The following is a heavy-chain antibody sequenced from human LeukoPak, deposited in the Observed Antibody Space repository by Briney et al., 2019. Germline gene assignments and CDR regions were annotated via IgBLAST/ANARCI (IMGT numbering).Heavy chain of an antibody. J-gene: IGHJ4*02. D-gene: IGHD5-18*01. CDR3: ARARGYSYGPEIDY. CDR1: GLTFSSYG. CDR2: INWNGGST. Sequence: AGGSLRLSCAASGLTFSSYGMSWVRQAPGKGLEWVSGINWNGGSTGYADSVKGRFTISRDNAKNSLYLQMNSLRAEDTALYYCARARGYSYGPEIDYWGQGTLVTVSS. V-gene: IGHV3-20*04.